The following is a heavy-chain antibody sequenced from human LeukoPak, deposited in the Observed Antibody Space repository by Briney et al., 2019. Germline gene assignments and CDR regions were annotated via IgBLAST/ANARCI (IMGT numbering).Heavy chain of an antibody. CDR2: IIPIFGTA. CDR1: GGTFSSYA. D-gene: IGHD4-23*01. Sequence: ASVKVSCKASGGTFSSYAISWVRQAPGQGLEWMGGIIPIFGTANYAQKFQGRVTITADESTSTAYMELSSLRSEDTAVYYCAREAYGGNSDLDYWGQGTLVTVSS. CDR3: AREAYGGNSDLDY. V-gene: IGHV1-69*13. J-gene: IGHJ4*02.